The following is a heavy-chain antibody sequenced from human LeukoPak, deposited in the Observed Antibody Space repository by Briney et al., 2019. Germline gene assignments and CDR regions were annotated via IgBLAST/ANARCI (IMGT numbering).Heavy chain of an antibody. V-gene: IGHV1-69*13. CDR3: ARDRGRWLQDDAFDT. D-gene: IGHD5-24*01. CDR2: IIPIFGTA. J-gene: IGHJ3*02. Sequence: AASVKVSCKASGGTFSSYAISWVRQAPGQGLEWMGGIIPIFGTANYAQKFQGRVTITADESTSTAYMELSSLRSEDTAVYYCARDRGRWLQDDAFDTWGQGTMVTVSS. CDR1: GGTFSSYA.